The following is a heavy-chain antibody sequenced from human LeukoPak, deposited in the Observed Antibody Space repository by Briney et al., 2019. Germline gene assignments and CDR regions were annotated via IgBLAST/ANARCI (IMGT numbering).Heavy chain of an antibody. CDR1: GGAISSYY. J-gene: IGHJ4*02. CDR3: ARARTFDWSNYDY. V-gene: IGHV4-4*07. Sequence: PSETLSLTCTVSGGAISSYYWSWLRQPAGKGLQWIGRFYTSGSTNYNPSLKSRVTMSVDTSKNQFSLKLSSVTAADTAVYYCARARTFDWSNYDYWGQGTLVTVSS. D-gene: IGHD3-9*01. CDR2: FYTSGST.